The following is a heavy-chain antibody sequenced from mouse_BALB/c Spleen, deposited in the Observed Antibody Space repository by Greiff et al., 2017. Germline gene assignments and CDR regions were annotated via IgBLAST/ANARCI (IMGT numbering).Heavy chain of an antibody. D-gene: IGHD1-1*01. V-gene: IGHV1-28*01. J-gene: IGHJ4*01. Sequence: VQLKESGPELMKPGASVKMSCKASGYSFTSYYMHWVKQSHGKSLEWIGDIDPFNGGTSYNQKFKGKATLTVDKSSSTAYMNLSSLTSEDSAVYYVAATVAYYYARDYRGQGTSVTVSS. CDR3: AATVAYYYARDY. CDR2: IDPFNGGT. CDR1: GYSFTSYY.